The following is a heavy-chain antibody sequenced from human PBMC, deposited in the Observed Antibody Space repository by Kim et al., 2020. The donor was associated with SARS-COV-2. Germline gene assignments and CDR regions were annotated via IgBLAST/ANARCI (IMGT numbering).Heavy chain of an antibody. V-gene: IGHV3-48*02. J-gene: IGHJ4*02. Sequence: GGSLRLSCAASGFTFSTYSMNWVRQAPGKGLEWLSYISSSSTAIYYADSVKGRFTISRDNAKKSLYLQMNSLRDEDTALYYCRADYGETVSFYCDYWGQG. D-gene: IGHD4-17*01. CDR2: ISSSSTAI. CDR1: GFTFSTYS. CDR3: RADYGETVSFYCDY.